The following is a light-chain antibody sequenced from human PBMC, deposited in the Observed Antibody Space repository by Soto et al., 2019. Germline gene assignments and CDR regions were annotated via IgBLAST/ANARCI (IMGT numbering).Light chain of an antibody. V-gene: IGKV3-20*01. CDR3: QHYGASPPRVT. Sequence: EIVLTQSPGTLSLSPGERATLSCRTSQSVSNSYLAWYQQKAGQAPRLLFYAASVRVAGIPDRFTGSGSGTDFTLTISSLEPEDFAMYYCQHYGASPPRVTFGGGTKVEIK. CDR2: AAS. J-gene: IGKJ4*01. CDR1: QSVSNSY.